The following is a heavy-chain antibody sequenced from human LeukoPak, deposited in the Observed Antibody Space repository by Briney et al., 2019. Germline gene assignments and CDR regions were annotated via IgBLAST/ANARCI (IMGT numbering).Heavy chain of an antibody. CDR1: GFTLSSFS. J-gene: IGHJ4*02. D-gene: IGHD6-13*01. Sequence: GGSVRLSCAASGFTLSSFSMHWVRQPTGEVLEWVSYITRSSSIIYYADSVKGRFTISRDNAKNSLYLQINSLRDEDTAVYYCARGIPADYWGQGTLVTVSS. V-gene: IGHV3-48*02. CDR2: ITRSSSII. CDR3: ARGIPADY.